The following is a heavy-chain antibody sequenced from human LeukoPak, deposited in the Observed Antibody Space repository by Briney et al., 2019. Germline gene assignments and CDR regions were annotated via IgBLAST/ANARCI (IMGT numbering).Heavy chain of an antibody. Sequence: SETLSLTCTVPGDSTDSYYWGWIRRPPGKGREWIGYIYYRGTTSYNPFLKSRVTISVDTSKNQFSLKLNSVTAADTAVYYCARLPRYGGYDHFDYWGQGILVIVSS. CDR1: GDSTDSYY. CDR2: IYYRGTT. V-gene: IGHV4-59*12. D-gene: IGHD5-12*01. CDR3: ARLPRYGGYDHFDY. J-gene: IGHJ4*02.